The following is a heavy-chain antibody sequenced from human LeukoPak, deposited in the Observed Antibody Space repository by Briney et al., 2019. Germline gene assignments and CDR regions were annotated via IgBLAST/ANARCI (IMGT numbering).Heavy chain of an antibody. D-gene: IGHD1-26*01. J-gene: IGHJ4*02. CDR2: IYSGGST. CDR1: GFTVSSNY. Sequence: PGGSLRLSCAASGFTVSSNYMSWVRQAPGKGLEWVSVIYSGGSTYYADSVKGRFTISRDNAKKSLYLQMNTLRAEDTAVYYCARAYSGTYEDYWGQGTLVTVSS. V-gene: IGHV3-53*01. CDR3: ARAYSGTYEDY.